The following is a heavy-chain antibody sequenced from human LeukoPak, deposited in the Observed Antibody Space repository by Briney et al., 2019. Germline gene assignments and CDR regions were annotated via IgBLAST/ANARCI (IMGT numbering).Heavy chain of an antibody. CDR3: AKDPYYYGSDLDYYYMDV. CDR1: GFTFSRYA. J-gene: IGHJ6*03. V-gene: IGHV3-30-3*01. CDR2: ISFDGSNK. D-gene: IGHD3-10*01. Sequence: GGSLRLSCAASGFTFSRYAMYWVRQAPGKGLEWVTLISFDGSNKYYADSVKGRFTISRDISKNTLYLQMNSLRAEDTAVYYCAKDPYYYGSDLDYYYMDVWGKGTTVTVSS.